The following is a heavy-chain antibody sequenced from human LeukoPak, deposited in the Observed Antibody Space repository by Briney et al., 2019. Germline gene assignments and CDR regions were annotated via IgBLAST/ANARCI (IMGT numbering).Heavy chain of an antibody. Sequence: SGPALVKPTQTLRLTCTFSGFSLSTSGMCVSWIRQPPGKALEWLARIDWDDDKYYSTSLKTRLTISKDTSKNQVVLTMTNMDPVDTATYYCARMITLSNERYSSKTLDYWGQGTLVTVSS. CDR2: IDWDDDK. D-gene: IGHD5-18*01. V-gene: IGHV2-70*11. CDR1: GFSLSTSGMC. J-gene: IGHJ4*02. CDR3: ARMITLSNERYSSKTLDY.